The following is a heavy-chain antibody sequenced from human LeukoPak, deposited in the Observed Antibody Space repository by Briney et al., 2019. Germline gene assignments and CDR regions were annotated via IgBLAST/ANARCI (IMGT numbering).Heavy chain of an antibody. V-gene: IGHV4-39*01. D-gene: IGHD1-26*01. Sequence: PSDTLSLTCTVSGGSISNSNYYWGWLRQPPGTGVEWIGSIYYSGSTYYNPSLKTRLTISVDTSKNQFSLKLSSVTAADTAVYFCARLAIVGATTGTLDYWGQGTLVTVSS. CDR3: ARLAIVGATTGTLDY. CDR1: GGSISNSNYY. J-gene: IGHJ4*02. CDR2: IYYSGST.